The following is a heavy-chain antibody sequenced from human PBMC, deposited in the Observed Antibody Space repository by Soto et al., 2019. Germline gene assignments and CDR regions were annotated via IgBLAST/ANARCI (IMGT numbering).Heavy chain of an antibody. CDR3: VCQRTTVPTQAFADY. CDR1: GGSVTNSSYY. J-gene: IGHJ4*02. CDR2: VYYRGRS. V-gene: IGHV4-39*01. Sequence: PETLSHTCTVSGGSVTNSSYYWGWIRQSPGKGLEWIGSVYYRGRSYSKSSVKSRVTISVDTSKNRFSLSLNSVTASDTAVYCGVCQRTTVPTQAFADYWGQGALVSV. D-gene: IGHD4-17*01.